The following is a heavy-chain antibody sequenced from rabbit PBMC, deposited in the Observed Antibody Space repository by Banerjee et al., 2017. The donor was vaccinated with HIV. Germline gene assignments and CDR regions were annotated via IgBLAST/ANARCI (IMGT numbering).Heavy chain of an antibody. CDR1: GLDFSSYW. D-gene: IGHD8-1*01. CDR3: ERCGTGGSYYFNL. V-gene: IGHV1S45*01. J-gene: IGHJ4*01. Sequence: QEQLVEYGGGLVQPEGSLTLTCKASGLDFSSYWMCWVRQAPGKGLEWIGCIYTSSGSTLYANWAKGRFTISKTSTTVTLQMTSLTAADTATYFCERCGTGGSYYFNLWGPGTLVTVS. CDR2: IYTSSGST.